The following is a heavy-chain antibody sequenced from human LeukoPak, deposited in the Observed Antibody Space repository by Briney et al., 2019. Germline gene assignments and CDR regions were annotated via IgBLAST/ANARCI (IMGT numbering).Heavy chain of an antibody. V-gene: IGHV3-23*01. D-gene: IGHD2-2*02. CDR2: ISGSGGST. J-gene: IGHJ4*02. CDR3: ANQYCSSTSCYRARFDY. CDR1: GFTFSSYA. Sequence: GGSLRLSCAASGFTFSSYAMGWVRQAPGKGLEWVSAISGSGGSTYYADSVKGRFTISRDNSKNTLYLQMNSLRAEDTAVYYCANQYCSSTSCYRARFDYWGQGTLVTVSS.